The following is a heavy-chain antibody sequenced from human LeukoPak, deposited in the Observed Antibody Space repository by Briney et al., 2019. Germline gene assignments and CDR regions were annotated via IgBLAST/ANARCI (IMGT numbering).Heavy chain of an antibody. CDR2: IIPIFGTA. CDR3: AXXXTXYDXWFDP. Sequence: GASVKVSCKASGGTFSSYAISWVRQAPGQGLEWMGGIIPIFGTANYAQKFQGRVTITADESTSTAYMELSSLRSEDTAVYYCAXXXTXYDXWFDPWGQGTLVTVSS. V-gene: IGHV1-69*13. J-gene: IGHJ5*02. D-gene: IGHD5-12*01. CDR1: GGTFSSYA.